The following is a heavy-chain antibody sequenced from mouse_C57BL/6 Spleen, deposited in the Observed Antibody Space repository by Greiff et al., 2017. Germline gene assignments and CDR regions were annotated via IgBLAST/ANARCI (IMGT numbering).Heavy chain of an antibody. CDR1: GFSLTSYG. D-gene: IGHD2-4*01. Sequence: QVQLKESGPGLVQPSQSLSITCTVSGFSLTSYGVHWVRQSPGKGLEWLGVIWSGGSTDYNAAFISRLSISKDNSKSQVFFKMNSLQADDTAIYYCARNYGVSYDPPMDYWGQGTSVTVSS. V-gene: IGHV2-2*01. J-gene: IGHJ4*01. CDR2: IWSGGST. CDR3: ARNYGVSYDPPMDY.